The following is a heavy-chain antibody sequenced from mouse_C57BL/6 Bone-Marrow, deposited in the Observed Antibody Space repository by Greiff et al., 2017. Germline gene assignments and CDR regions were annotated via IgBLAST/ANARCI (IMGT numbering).Heavy chain of an antibody. D-gene: IGHD1-1*01. CDR2: IDPNSGGT. CDR1: GYTFTRYW. Sequence: QVQLQQPGAELVKPGASVKLSCKASGYTFTRYWMHWVKQRPGRGLAWIGRIDPNSGGTKYNEKFKSKATMTVDKPSSTAYMQRSSLTSEDSAVYYGARGENYYGSDAWFANWGQGTLDSVAA. J-gene: IGHJ3*01. CDR3: ARGENYYGSDAWFAN. V-gene: IGHV1-72*01.